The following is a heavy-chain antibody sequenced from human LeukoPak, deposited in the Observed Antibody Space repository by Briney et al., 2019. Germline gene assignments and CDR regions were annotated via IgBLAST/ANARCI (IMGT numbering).Heavy chain of an antibody. Sequence: GGSLRLSCAASGFTVSSNYMSWVRQAPGKGLEWVSVIYSGGSTYYADSVKGRFTISRDNSKNTLYLQMNSLRAEDTAVYYCAKDSRYSGGFNDAFDMWGQGTIVIVSS. CDR1: GFTVSSNY. J-gene: IGHJ3*02. CDR2: IYSGGST. D-gene: IGHD1-26*01. CDR3: AKDSRYSGGFNDAFDM. V-gene: IGHV3-66*01.